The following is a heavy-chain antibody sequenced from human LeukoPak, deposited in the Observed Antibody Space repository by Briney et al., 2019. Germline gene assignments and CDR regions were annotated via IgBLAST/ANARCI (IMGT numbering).Heavy chain of an antibody. CDR3: AGVVLRYFDWFVGGQNYYMDV. J-gene: IGHJ6*03. D-gene: IGHD3-9*01. CDR2: INHSGST. V-gene: IGHV4-34*01. Sequence: SETLSLTCAVYGGSFSGYYWSWIRQPPGKGLEWIGEINHSGSTNYNPSLKSRVTISVDTSKNQFSLKLSSVTAADTAVYYCAGVVLRYFDWFVGGQNYYMDVWGKGTTVTVSS. CDR1: GGSFSGYY.